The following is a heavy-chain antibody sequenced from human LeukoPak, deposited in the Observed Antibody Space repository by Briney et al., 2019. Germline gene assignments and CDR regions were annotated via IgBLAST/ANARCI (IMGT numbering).Heavy chain of an antibody. CDR1: GFSFGSYG. J-gene: IGHJ1*01. CDR2: IRYGGSHQ. CDR3: ARDSGTWFYLQD. Sequence: GRSLRLSCAASGFSFGSYGMHWVRQAPGKGLEWVAFIRYGGSHQFYANSVRGRFTISRDNPKNTLYLPMNSLRGEDTAVYFCARDSGTWFYLQDWGQGTLVTVSS. D-gene: IGHD2/OR15-2a*01. V-gene: IGHV3-33*01.